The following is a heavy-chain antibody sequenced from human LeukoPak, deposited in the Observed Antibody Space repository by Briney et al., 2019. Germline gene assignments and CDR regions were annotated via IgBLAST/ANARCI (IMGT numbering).Heavy chain of an antibody. Sequence: GGSLRLSCAASGFTFSSYSMNWVRQDPGKGREWVSSISSSSSYIYYADSVKGRFTISRDNAKNSLYLQMNSLRAEDTAVYYCARESYSYPYYYYYYMDVWGKGTTVTVSS. CDR3: ARESYSYPYYYYYYMDV. V-gene: IGHV3-21*01. D-gene: IGHD5-18*01. CDR1: GFTFSSYS. J-gene: IGHJ6*03. CDR2: ISSSSSYI.